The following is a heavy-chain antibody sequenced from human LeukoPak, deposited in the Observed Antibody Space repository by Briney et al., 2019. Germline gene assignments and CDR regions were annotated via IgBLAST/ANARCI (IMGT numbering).Heavy chain of an antibody. J-gene: IGHJ4*02. CDR1: GFTFSSYG. V-gene: IGHV3-33*06. CDR3: AKEYSSWPVGIDY. D-gene: IGHD6-6*01. CDR2: IWYDGSNK. Sequence: GGSLRLSCAASGFTFSSYGMHWVRQAPGKGLEWVAVIWYDGSNKYYADSVKGRFTISRDNSKNTLYLQMNSLRAEDTAVYYCAKEYSSWPVGIDYWGQGTLVTVSS.